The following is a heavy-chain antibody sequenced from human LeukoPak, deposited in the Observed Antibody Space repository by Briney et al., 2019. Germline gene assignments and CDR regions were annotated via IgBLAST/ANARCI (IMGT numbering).Heavy chain of an antibody. Sequence: GGSLRLSCATSGFTFNTYVMPWVRQAPGKGLGWVAVIWYDGSNIDYADSVKGRFTISRDNSKATLYLQMKSLRDEDTAVYYCARDQVGPAQNRFDYWGQGTLVTVSS. J-gene: IGHJ4*02. CDR1: GFTFNTYV. CDR3: ARDQVGPAQNRFDY. V-gene: IGHV3-33*01. CDR2: IWYDGSNI. D-gene: IGHD1-26*01.